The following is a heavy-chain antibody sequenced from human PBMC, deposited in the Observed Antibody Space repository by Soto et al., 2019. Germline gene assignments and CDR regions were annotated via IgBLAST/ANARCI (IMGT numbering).Heavy chain of an antibody. Sequence: SLTCAVSGGSFSGYYWSWIRQPPGKGLEWIGEINHSGSTNYNPSLKSRVTISVDTSKNQFSLKLSSVTAADTAVYYCARSKWGIAARRGGYYFDYWGQGTLVTVSS. CDR2: INHSGST. CDR1: GGSFSGYY. J-gene: IGHJ4*02. D-gene: IGHD6-6*01. CDR3: ARSKWGIAARRGGYYFDY. V-gene: IGHV4-34*01.